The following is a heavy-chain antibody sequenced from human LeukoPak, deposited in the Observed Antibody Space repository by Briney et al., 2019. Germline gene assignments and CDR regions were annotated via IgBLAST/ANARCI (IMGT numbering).Heavy chain of an antibody. D-gene: IGHD1-26*01. CDR3: TTDQLVGARAGYYYDYYMDV. V-gene: IGHV3-15*01. CDR1: GFTFSNAW. CDR2: IKSKTDGGTT. J-gene: IGHJ6*03. Sequence: GGSLRLSCAASGFTFSNAWMSWVRQAPGKGLEWVGRIKSKTDGGTTDYAAPVKGRFTISRDDSKNTLYLQMNSLKTEDTAVYYCTTDQLVGARAGYYYDYYMDVWGKGTTVTVS.